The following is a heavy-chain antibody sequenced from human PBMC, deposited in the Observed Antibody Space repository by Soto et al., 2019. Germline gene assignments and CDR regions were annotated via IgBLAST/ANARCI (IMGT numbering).Heavy chain of an antibody. Sequence: LSLARTVHRSSIVSAGSYWSWIRQHPGKGLEWIGYIFSSGTTYYNPSLKRRVTISVDTSKNQFSLKLSSVTAADTVVYYYARSVDTWGQGTLVTVS. CDR2: IFSSGTT. CDR3: ARSVDT. J-gene: IGHJ5*02. V-gene: IGHV4-31*03. CDR1: RSSIVSAGSY.